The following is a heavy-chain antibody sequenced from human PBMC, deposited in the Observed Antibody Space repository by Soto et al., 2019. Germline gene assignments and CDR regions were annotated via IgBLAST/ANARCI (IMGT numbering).Heavy chain of an antibody. V-gene: IGHV3-30-3*01. D-gene: IGHD3-3*01. CDR1: GFTFSSYA. CDR2: ISYDGSNK. J-gene: IGHJ6*02. Sequence: GGSLRLSCAASGFTFSSYAMHWVRQAPGKGLEWVAVISYDGSNKYYADSVKGRFTISRDNSKNTLYLQMNSLRAEDTAVYYCARAGGLRFLEWLRDKNYYYGMDVWGQGTTVTVSS. CDR3: ARAGGLRFLEWLRDKNYYYGMDV.